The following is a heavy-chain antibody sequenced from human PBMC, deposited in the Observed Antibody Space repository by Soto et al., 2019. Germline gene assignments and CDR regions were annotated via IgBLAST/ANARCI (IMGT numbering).Heavy chain of an antibody. CDR1: GFTFSSYG. D-gene: IGHD2-15*01. CDR3: TRDDGGKFDY. Sequence: QVQLVESGGGVVQPGRSLRLSCAASGFTFSSYGMHWVRQAPGKGLEWVAVIWYDGSNKYYADSVKGRFTISRDNSKNTLYLQMNSLRAEDTAVYYCTRDDGGKFDYWGQGTLVTVSS. V-gene: IGHV3-33*01. CDR2: IWYDGSNK. J-gene: IGHJ4*02.